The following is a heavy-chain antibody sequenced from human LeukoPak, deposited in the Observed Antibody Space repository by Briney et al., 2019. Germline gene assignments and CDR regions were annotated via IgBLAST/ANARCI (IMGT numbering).Heavy chain of an antibody. D-gene: IGHD1-14*01. J-gene: IGHJ4*02. CDR2: IKSKTDGGTT. V-gene: IGHV3-15*01. CDR1: GFTLSNAW. CDR3: TTGPDTGRDY. Sequence: PGGSLRLSCAASGFTLSNAWMSWVRQAPGKGLEWVGRIKSKTDGGTTDSAARVDGIFTISRDDSRSPLYLQMNSLETEDTAVYYCTTGPDTGRDYWGQGTLVTVSS.